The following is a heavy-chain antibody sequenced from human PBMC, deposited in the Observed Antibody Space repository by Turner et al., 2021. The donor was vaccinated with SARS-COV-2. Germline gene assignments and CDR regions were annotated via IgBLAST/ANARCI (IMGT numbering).Heavy chain of an antibody. CDR2: ISGSGGST. CDR1: GFTFNIDG. Sequence: EVQLLEAGGGLVQPGGAQRRACAASGFTFNIDGMSWVRQAPGKGLEWVSAISGSGGSTSYADSVKGRFTISRDYSKNTLYLQMNSLRAEDTAVYYCARDLAYYGMDVWGQVTTVTVSS. V-gene: IGHV3-23*01. CDR3: ARDLAYYGMDV. J-gene: IGHJ6*02. D-gene: IGHD2-15*01.